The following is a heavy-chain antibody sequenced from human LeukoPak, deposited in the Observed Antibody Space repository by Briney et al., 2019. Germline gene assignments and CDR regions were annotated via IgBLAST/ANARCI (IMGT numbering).Heavy chain of an antibody. CDR2: INHSGST. J-gene: IGHJ4*02. Sequence: PSETLSLTCGVYGGSFSGYYWSWIRQPPGKGLEWIGEINHSGSTNYNPSLKSRVTISVDTSKNQFSLKLSSVTAADTAAYYCARAWYYYGSGSYYNRVFDYWGQGTLVTVSS. CDR1: GGSFSGYY. D-gene: IGHD3-10*01. V-gene: IGHV4-34*01. CDR3: ARAWYYYGSGSYYNRVFDY.